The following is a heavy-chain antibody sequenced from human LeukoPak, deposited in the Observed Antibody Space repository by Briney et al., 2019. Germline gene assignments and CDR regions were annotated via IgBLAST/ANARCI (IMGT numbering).Heavy chain of an antibody. CDR2: INPNSGGT. Sequence: EASVKVSCKASGYTFTSFYMHWVRQAPGQGLEWMGWINPNSGGTDYAQKFQGRVTMTRDTSINTAYMDLNNLRSDDTAVYYCARVLYLVGGTYFGYWGQGTLVTVSS. CDR1: GYTFTSFY. V-gene: IGHV1-2*02. CDR3: ARVLYLVGGTYFGY. J-gene: IGHJ4*02. D-gene: IGHD4-23*01.